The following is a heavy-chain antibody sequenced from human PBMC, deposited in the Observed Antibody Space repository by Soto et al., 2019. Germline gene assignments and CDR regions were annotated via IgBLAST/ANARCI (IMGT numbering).Heavy chain of an antibody. CDR1: GGSISSYY. CDR2: IYYSGST. Sequence: NPSETLSLTCTVSGGSISSYYWSWIRQPPGKGLEWIGYIYYSGSTNYNPSLKSRVTISVDTSKNQFSLKLSSVTAADTAVYYSARGNYDFWSGYYPTSYYFDYWGQGTLVTVSS. D-gene: IGHD3-3*01. V-gene: IGHV4-59*08. J-gene: IGHJ4*02. CDR3: ARGNYDFWSGYYPTSYYFDY.